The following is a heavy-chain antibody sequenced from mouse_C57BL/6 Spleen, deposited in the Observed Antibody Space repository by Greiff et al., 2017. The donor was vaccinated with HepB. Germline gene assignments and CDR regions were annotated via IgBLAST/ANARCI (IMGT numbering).Heavy chain of an antibody. CDR2: IDPSDSET. CDR1: GYTFTSYW. V-gene: IGHV1-52*01. CDR3: ARGEDWDVFDY. D-gene: IGHD4-1*01. J-gene: IGHJ2*01. Sequence: QVQLKQPGAELVRPGSSVKLSCKASGYTFTSYWMHWVKQRPIQGLEWIGNIDPSDSETHYNQKFKDKATLTVDKSSSTAYMQLSSLTSEDSAVYYCARGEDWDVFDYWGQGTTLTVSS.